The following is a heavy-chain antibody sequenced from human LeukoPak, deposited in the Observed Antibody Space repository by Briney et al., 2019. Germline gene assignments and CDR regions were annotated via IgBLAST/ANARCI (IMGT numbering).Heavy chain of an antibody. D-gene: IGHD2-21*02. CDR3: ARVPSQGGDYNLDY. Sequence: GESLKISCKGLGYDFSTYWNAWVRQRPGKGLEWMGIIYPGGSETRYDPSFQGQVTISADRSISAAYLQWRSLKASDTAMYYCARVPSQGGDYNLDYWGQGTLVTVSS. CDR1: GYDFSTYW. CDR2: IYPGGSET. J-gene: IGHJ4*02. V-gene: IGHV5-51*01.